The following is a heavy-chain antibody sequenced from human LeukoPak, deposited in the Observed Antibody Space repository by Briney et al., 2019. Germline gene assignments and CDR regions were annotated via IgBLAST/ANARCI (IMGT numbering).Heavy chain of an antibody. V-gene: IGHV1-18*01. J-gene: IGHJ5*02. CDR1: GYTFTSYG. D-gene: IGHD3-9*01. Sequence: GASVKVSCKASGYTFTSYGISWVRQAPGQGLEWMGWISAYNGNTNYAQKLQGRVTMTTDTSTSTAYMELRSLRSDDTAVYYCARLTQLRYFDGLLKKDRANWFDPWGQGTLVTVSS. CDR3: ARLTQLRYFDGLLKKDRANWFDP. CDR2: ISAYNGNT.